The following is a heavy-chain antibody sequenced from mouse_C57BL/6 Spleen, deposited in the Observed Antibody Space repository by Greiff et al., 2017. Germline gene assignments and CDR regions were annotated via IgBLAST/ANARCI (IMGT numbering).Heavy chain of an antibody. CDR1: GFTFSSYA. V-gene: IGHV5-4*01. D-gene: IGHD4-1*01. CDR3: ARELGRGYFDY. Sequence: VQLKESGGGLVKPGGSLKLSCAASGFTFSSYAMSWVRQTPEKRLEWVATISDGGSYTYYPNNVKGRFTISRDNAKNNLYLQMSHLKSEDTAMYYCARELGRGYFDYWGQGTTLTVSS. CDR2: ISDGGSYT. J-gene: IGHJ2*01.